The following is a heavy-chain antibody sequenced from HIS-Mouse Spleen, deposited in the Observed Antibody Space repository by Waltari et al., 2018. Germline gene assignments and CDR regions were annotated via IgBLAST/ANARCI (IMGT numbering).Heavy chain of an antibody. V-gene: IGHV4-39*07. J-gene: IGHJ2*01. CDR3: AREIPYSSSWYDWYFDL. CDR2: IYYSGST. D-gene: IGHD6-13*01. CDR1: GGSISSSSYY. Sequence: QLQLQESGPGLVKPWETLSLTCTVPGGSISSSSYYWGWIRQPPGTGLEWIGSIYYSGSTYYNPSLKSRVTISVDTSKNQFSLKLSSVTAADTAVYYCAREIPYSSSWYDWYFDLWGRGTLVTVSS.